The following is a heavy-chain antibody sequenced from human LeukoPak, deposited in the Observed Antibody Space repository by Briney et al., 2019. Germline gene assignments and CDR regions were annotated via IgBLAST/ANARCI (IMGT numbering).Heavy chain of an antibody. CDR2: IIPIFGTA. CDR3: ARLPPESCSSTSCSQYNWFDP. CDR1: GGTFSSYA. Sequence: GSSVKVSCKASGGTFSSYAISWVRQAPGQGLEWMGGIIPIFGTANYAQKFQGRVTITADESTSTAYMELSSLRSEDTAVYYCARLPPESCSSTSCSQYNWFDPWGQGTLVTVSS. J-gene: IGHJ5*02. V-gene: IGHV1-69*01. D-gene: IGHD2-2*01.